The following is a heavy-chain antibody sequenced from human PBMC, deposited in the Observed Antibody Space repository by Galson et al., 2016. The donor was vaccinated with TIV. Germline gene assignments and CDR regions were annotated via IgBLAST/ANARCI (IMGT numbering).Heavy chain of an antibody. CDR2: ISGSTNYI. Sequence: SLRLSCAASGFTFSDYNMNWVRQAPGEGLEWVSSISGSTNYIYYADSVKGRFTVSRDNAKNSLSLQMNSPRADDTAVYYCAKPDIATIDINYYFDYWGQGTLVTVSS. D-gene: IGHD1-14*01. V-gene: IGHV3-21*04. J-gene: IGHJ4*02. CDR1: GFTFSDYN. CDR3: AKPDIATIDINYYFDY.